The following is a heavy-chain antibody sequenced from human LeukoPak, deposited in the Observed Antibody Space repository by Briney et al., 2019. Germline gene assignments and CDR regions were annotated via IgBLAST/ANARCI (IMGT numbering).Heavy chain of an antibody. V-gene: IGHV3-30*02. CDR2: IRYDGSNK. D-gene: IGHD2-2*01. CDR3: AIEGYCSSTNCPPLDY. J-gene: IGHJ4*02. Sequence: PGGSLRLSCPASGFTFSSYGMHWVRQAPGKGLEWMAFIRYDGSNKYYADSVKGRFTISRDNSKNTLYLQMNSLRAEDTAVYYCAIEGYCSSTNCPPLDYWGPGTLVTVSS. CDR1: GFTFSSYG.